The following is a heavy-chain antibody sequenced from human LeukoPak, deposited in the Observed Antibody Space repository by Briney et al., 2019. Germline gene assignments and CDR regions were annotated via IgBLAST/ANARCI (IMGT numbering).Heavy chain of an antibody. CDR3: AKSGYSRGWFRAFDI. CDR2: FSGSDGST. CDR1: GFIFNFYA. J-gene: IGHJ3*02. D-gene: IGHD6-19*01. V-gene: IGHV3-23*01. Sequence: GGSLRLSCVTSGFIFNFYAMSWVRHAPGKGLEWDSGFSGSDGSTYYADSVKGRFSISGDNSKKTLFLQMNSLRAEDTAVYYCAKSGYSRGWFRAFDIWGQGTLVTVSS.